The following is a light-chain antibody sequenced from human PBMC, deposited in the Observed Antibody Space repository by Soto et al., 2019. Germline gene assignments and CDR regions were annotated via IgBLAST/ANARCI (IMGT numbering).Light chain of an antibody. V-gene: IGLV2-14*01. J-gene: IGLJ2*01. CDR3: CSYTGSSTLV. CDR2: DVS. CDR1: SSDVGGYNY. Sequence: QSALTQPPSVSGSPGQSITISCTGTSSDVGGYNYVSWYQQHPGKAPKLMIYDVSNRPSGVSNRFSGSKSGNTASLTISGLQAEDEADYYCCSYTGSSTLVFGGGTKLTVL.